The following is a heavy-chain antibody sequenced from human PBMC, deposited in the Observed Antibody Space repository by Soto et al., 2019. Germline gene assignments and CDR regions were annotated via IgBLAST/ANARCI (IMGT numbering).Heavy chain of an antibody. Sequence: NRSETPVPTCAIYGASLGGFHWTWLRQAPGKGLEWIGELIHGGSTNYNPSLKSRVSFSLDTSKNQFSLHLMSVTAADTAVYYCARSPLGYDYVRQTWREVGDSFDIWGRGTMVTVSS. V-gene: IGHV4-34*12. J-gene: IGHJ3*02. CDR3: ARSPLGYDYVRQTWREVGDSFDI. D-gene: IGHD3-16*01. CDR1: GASLGGFH. CDR2: LIHGGST.